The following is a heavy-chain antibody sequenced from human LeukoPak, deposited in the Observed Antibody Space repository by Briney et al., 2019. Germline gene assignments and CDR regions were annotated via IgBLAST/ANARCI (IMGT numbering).Heavy chain of an antibody. Sequence: GGSLRLSCAASGFSLSGYWMTGVRQAPGKALEWVARLHADGVEQNYVDSVTGRFTMSRDNAKNSLDLQMNSLRVEDTAVYYCARGGYSFDYLGQGTLVAVSS. D-gene: IGHD5-18*01. CDR3: ARGGYSFDY. J-gene: IGHJ4*02. CDR1: GFSLSGYW. CDR2: LHADGVEQ. V-gene: IGHV3-7*01.